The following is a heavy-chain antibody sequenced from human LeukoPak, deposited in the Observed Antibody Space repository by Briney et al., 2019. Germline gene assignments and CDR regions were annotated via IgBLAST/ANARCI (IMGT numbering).Heavy chain of an antibody. CDR3: ARGYCGGTSCPNP. Sequence: PGGPLRLSRAASGFIFSSYTMNWVRQAQGKGLEWDSSISIDSTNIYYADSGKGRVTSSRDNAKNSLYLQMHSLRVEDTAVYYCARGYCGGTSCPNPWGEGTLVTVSS. J-gene: IGHJ5*02. D-gene: IGHD2-2*01. V-gene: IGHV3-21*01. CDR2: ISIDSTNI. CDR1: GFIFSSYT.